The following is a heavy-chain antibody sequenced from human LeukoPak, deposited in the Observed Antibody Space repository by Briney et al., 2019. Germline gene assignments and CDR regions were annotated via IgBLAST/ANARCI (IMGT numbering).Heavy chain of an antibody. CDR2: ISSSSSTI. D-gene: IGHD3-10*01. CDR3: AWLLLWFGETFDD. Sequence: GGSLRLSCAASGFTFSSYSMNWVRQAPGKGLEWVSYISSSSSTIYYADSVKGRFTISRDNAKNSLYLQMNSLRAEDTAVYYCAWLLLWFGETFDDWGQGTLVTVSS. CDR1: GFTFSSYS. J-gene: IGHJ4*02. V-gene: IGHV3-48*01.